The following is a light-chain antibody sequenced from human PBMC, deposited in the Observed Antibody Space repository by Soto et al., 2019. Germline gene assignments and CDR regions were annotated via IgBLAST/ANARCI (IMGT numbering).Light chain of an antibody. CDR3: QQYNDEPWT. CDR1: QNIGNW. J-gene: IGKJ1*01. Sequence: DLPMTQSPSTLSASVGDRVTITCRASQNIGNWLAWYQQKPGKTPDLLIYDASSLESGVPLRFSGSGSGTEFTLTISSLQTDDSATYYCQQYNDEPWTFGQGTKVEIK. CDR2: DAS. V-gene: IGKV1-5*01.